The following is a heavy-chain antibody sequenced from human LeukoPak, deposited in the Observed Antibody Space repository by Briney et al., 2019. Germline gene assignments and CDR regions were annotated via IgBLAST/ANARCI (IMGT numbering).Heavy chain of an antibody. D-gene: IGHD2-21*02. CDR2: INPNSGVP. V-gene: IGHV1-2*02. Sequence: ASVKVSCKASGYTFTGYYMHWVRQAPGQGLEGMGWINPNSGVPNYAQKFQGRVTMTRDTSIGTAYMDLRSLTSDDTAVYYCAPSAPTAFSADYFDYWGQGTLVTVSS. CDR3: APSAPTAFSADYFDY. CDR1: GYTFTGYY. J-gene: IGHJ4*02.